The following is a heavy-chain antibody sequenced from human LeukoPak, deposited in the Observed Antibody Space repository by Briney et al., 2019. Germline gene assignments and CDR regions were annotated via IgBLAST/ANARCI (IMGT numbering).Heavy chain of an antibody. D-gene: IGHD6-13*01. V-gene: IGHV1-46*01. Sequence: ASVKVSCKASGYTFTSYYMHWVRQAPGQGLEWMGIINPSGGSTSYAQKFQGRVTMTRDTSTSPVYMELSSLRSEDTAVYYCARGYSSSWYRGWFDPWGQGTLVTVSS. CDR3: ARGYSSSWYRGWFDP. CDR2: INPSGGST. J-gene: IGHJ5*02. CDR1: GYTFTSYY.